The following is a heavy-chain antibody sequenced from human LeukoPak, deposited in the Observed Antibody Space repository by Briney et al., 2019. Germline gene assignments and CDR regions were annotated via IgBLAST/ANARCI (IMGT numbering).Heavy chain of an antibody. D-gene: IGHD3-10*01. Sequence: ASVKVSCKASGYTFTGYYMHWVRQAPGQGLEWMGWINAGNGNTKYSQEFQGRVTITRDTSASTAYMELSSLRSEDMAVYYCARGGSGSYYADFDYWGQGTLVTVSS. CDR3: ARGGSGSYYADFDY. V-gene: IGHV1-3*03. J-gene: IGHJ4*02. CDR2: INAGNGNT. CDR1: GYTFTGYY.